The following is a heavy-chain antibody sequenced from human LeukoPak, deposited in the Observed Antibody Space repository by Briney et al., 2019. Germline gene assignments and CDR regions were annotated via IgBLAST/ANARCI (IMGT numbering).Heavy chain of an antibody. CDR1: GLSFSNYA. J-gene: IGHJ4*02. D-gene: IGHD3-22*01. V-gene: IGHV3-23*01. CDR3: AKENWVYNWKYDSSGSGINY. Sequence: GGSLRLSCAASGLSFSNYAMYWVRQAPGKGLEWVSAIGGTGGNIFYTDSVKGRFTISRDNSKNTLYPQMNSLRAEDTAVYYCAKENWVYNWKYDSSGSGINYWGQGTLVTVSS. CDR2: IGGTGGNI.